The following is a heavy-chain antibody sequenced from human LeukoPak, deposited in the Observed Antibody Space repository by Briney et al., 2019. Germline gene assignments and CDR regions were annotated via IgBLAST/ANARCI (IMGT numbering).Heavy chain of an antibody. D-gene: IGHD3-16*02. Sequence: SETLSLTCTVSGGSIGTYYWSWVRQSPGTGLEWIGYIYVTGTRYNPYLQSRVTISLDRSRNQFFLKMTSVTAADTAVYYCARHIGGGIEDMDVWGRGTKVTVSS. CDR2: IYVTGT. CDR1: GGSIGTYY. V-gene: IGHV4-59*08. J-gene: IGHJ6*03. CDR3: ARHIGGGIEDMDV.